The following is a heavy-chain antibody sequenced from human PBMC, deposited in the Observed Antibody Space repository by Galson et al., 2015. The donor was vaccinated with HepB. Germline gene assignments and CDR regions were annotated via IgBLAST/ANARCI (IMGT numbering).Heavy chain of an antibody. J-gene: IGHJ6*02. Sequence: SLRLSCAASGFTFSSYSMNWVRQAPGKGLEWVSCISSSSSTIYYADSVKGRFTISGDNAKNSLYLQMNSLRDEDTAVYYCASLFHPFTMDAGRYYYGMDVWGQGTTVTVSS. CDR1: GFTFSSYS. CDR3: ASLFHPFTMDAGRYYYGMDV. V-gene: IGHV3-48*02. D-gene: IGHD3-10*01. CDR2: ISSSSSTI.